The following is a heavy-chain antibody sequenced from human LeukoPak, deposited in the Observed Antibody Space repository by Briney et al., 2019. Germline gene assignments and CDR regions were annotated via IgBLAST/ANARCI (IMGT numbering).Heavy chain of an antibody. Sequence: PGGALRLSCAASGFTFSSYAMSWGRQAPGKGLAWVSAISGSGGSTYYVAAVKGLFIISRDNSKNTLYLKMNSLRAEDTAVYYCAKEYSSGWYKSHFDYWGQGTLVTVSS. D-gene: IGHD6-19*01. CDR1: GFTFSSYA. V-gene: IGHV3-23*02. CDR2: ISGSGGST. J-gene: IGHJ4*02. CDR3: AKEYSSGWYKSHFDY.